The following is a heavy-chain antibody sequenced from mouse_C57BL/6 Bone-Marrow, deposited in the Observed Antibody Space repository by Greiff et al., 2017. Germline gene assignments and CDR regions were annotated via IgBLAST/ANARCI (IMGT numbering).Heavy chain of an antibody. CDR2: IDPNSGGT. J-gene: IGHJ2*01. CDR3: ARYPITTVVPYDFDY. Sequence: QVQLQQPGAELVKPGASVKLSCKASGYTFTSYWMPWVKQRPGRGLEWIGRIDPNSGGTKYNEKFKGKATFTADTSSNTAYMQLSSLTTEDSAIYYSARYPITTVVPYDFDYWGQGTTLTVSS. V-gene: IGHV1-62-3*01. CDR1: GYTFTSYW. D-gene: IGHD1-1*01.